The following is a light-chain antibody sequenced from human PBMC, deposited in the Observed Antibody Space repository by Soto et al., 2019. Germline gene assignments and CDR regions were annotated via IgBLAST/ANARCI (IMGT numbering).Light chain of an antibody. V-gene: IGLV7-43*01. CDR2: STS. Sequence: QTVVTQEPSLTVSPGGTVTLTCASSTGAVTSGYYPGWFQQRPGQAPTSLIHSTSIKHSWNPARFSGSLLGGKAALTLSAVQPEYEADYYCLLYFDGAQVFGGGTKLTVL. CDR3: LLYFDGAQV. CDR1: TGAVTSGYY. J-gene: IGLJ3*02.